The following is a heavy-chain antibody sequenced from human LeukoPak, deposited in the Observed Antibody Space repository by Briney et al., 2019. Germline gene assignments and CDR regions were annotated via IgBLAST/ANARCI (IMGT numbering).Heavy chain of an antibody. V-gene: IGHV3-48*03. J-gene: IGHJ5*02. CDR1: GFTFSSYE. CDR3: ASGSYMTAP. Sequence: GALRLSCAASGFTFSSYEMDWVRQAPGKGLEWVSYISSSGNSIYYADSVKGRFTISRDNAKNSLFLQMNSLRAEDTAVYYCASGSYMTAPWGQGTLVTGSS. CDR2: ISSSGNSI. D-gene: IGHD3-10*01.